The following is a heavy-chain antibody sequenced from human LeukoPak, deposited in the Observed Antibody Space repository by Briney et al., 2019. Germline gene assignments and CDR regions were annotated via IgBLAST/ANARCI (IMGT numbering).Heavy chain of an antibody. CDR3: ARVLEGSTIFGVAVDY. V-gene: IGHV1-2*02. CDR2: INPNSGGT. J-gene: IGHJ4*02. Sequence: ASVKVSCKASGYTFTGYYMHWVRQAPGQGLEWMGWINPNSGGTNYAQKFQGRVTMTRDTSISTAYMELSRLRSDDTAVYYCARVLEGSTIFGVAVDYWGQGTLVTVSS. CDR1: GYTFTGYY. D-gene: IGHD3-3*01.